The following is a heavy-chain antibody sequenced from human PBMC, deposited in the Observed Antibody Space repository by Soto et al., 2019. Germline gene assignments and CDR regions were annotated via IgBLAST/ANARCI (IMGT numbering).Heavy chain of an antibody. CDR2: SSHDGHA. CDR3: ARQVYRVNLGGNWFDP. J-gene: IGHJ5*02. V-gene: IGHV4-39*01. CDR1: DDFISDRLYW. Sequence: SDTLSLTYSVLDDFISDRLYWGRWMRQSAEKGLEWIGGSSHDGHAYTNPPLKSRVTLSTDTSQNQFSLKMKSVTVADTALYFCARQVYRVNLGGNWFDPWGQGAPVTVSS.